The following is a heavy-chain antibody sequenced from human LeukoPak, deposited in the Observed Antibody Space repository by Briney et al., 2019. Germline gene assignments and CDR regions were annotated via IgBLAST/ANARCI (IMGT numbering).Heavy chain of an antibody. V-gene: IGHV3-11*01. Sequence: GGSLRLSCAASGFTFRKHYMSWIRQAPGRGPEWVAYIGASGSTIYYRDSVNGRFTISRDNAKNSLHLQMNSQRAEDTAVYYCAKDLREWYYDPNGNYFSYGMDVWGQGTTVVVSS. D-gene: IGHD3-22*01. J-gene: IGHJ6*02. CDR3: AKDLREWYYDPNGNYFSYGMDV. CDR1: GFTFRKHY. CDR2: IGASGSTI.